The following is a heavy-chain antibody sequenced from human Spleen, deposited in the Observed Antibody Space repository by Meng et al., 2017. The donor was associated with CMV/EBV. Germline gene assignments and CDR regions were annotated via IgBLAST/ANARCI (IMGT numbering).Heavy chain of an antibody. J-gene: IGHJ5*02. CDR1: GASIISSNL. CDR3: AGVRGFGSSWVGFDP. CDR2: TYHNGNI. Sequence: SGASIISSNLWSWVRQAPGKGLEWIGETYHNGNINYNPSLKSRVTISVDKSKNKFSLWLTSVTDADTAVYYCAGVRGFGSSWVGFDPWGQGTLVTVSS. V-gene: IGHV4-4*02. D-gene: IGHD6-19*01.